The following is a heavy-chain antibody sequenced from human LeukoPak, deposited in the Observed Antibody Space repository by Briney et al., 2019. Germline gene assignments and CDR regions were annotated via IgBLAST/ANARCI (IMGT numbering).Heavy chain of an antibody. CDR1: GFAFTSSA. J-gene: IGHJ5*02. Sequence: SVKVSCKASGFAFTSSAMQWVRQARGQRLEWIGWIVVGSGNTNYAQKFQERVTFTRDMSTSTAYMELSSLRSDDTAVYYCARAMVTSINWFDPWGQGTLVTVSS. CDR2: IVVGSGNT. CDR3: ARAMVTSINWFDP. D-gene: IGHD5-18*01. V-gene: IGHV1-58*02.